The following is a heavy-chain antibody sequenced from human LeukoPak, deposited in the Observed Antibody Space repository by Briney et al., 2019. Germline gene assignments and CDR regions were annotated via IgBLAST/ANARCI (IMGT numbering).Heavy chain of an antibody. CDR2: INHSGST. J-gene: IGHJ4*02. CDR3: ARGRKIAARTFDY. D-gene: IGHD6-6*01. V-gene: IGHV4-34*01. Sequence: SETLSLTCAVYGGSFSGYYWSWIRQPPGKGLEWIGEINHSGSTNYNPSLKSRVTISVDTSKNQFSLKLSSVTAADTAVFYCARGRKIAARTFDYWGQGTLVTVSS. CDR1: GGSFSGYY.